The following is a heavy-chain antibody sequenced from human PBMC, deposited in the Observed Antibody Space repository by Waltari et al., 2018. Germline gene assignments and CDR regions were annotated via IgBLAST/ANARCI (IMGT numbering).Heavy chain of an antibody. D-gene: IGHD2-15*01. Sequence: QVQLVQSGAEVKKPGASVKVSCKASGYTFTGYYMPWVRQAPGQGLEWMGRSNPNSGGTNYAQKFQGRVTMTRDTSISTAYMELSRLRSDDTAVYYCARDLGQFSGPFDYWGQGTLVTVSS. CDR2: SNPNSGGT. CDR1: GYTFTGYY. CDR3: ARDLGQFSGPFDY. J-gene: IGHJ4*02. V-gene: IGHV1-2*06.